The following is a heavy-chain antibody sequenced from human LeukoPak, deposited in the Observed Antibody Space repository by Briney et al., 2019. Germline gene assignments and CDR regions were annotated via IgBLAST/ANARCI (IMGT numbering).Heavy chain of an antibody. V-gene: IGHV3-23*01. CDR3: AKVTMVQGVISVFDY. J-gene: IGHJ4*02. D-gene: IGHD3-10*01. CDR1: GFTISSYV. Sequence: PGGSLRLSCAASGFTISSYVMSWVRLAGKRRLGWGSAISGSGGSRYYPAFVKGRITIARDNSNTTLYLRMNMLRAEDTAVYYCAKVTMVQGVISVFDYWGQGTLVTVSS. CDR2: ISGSGGSR.